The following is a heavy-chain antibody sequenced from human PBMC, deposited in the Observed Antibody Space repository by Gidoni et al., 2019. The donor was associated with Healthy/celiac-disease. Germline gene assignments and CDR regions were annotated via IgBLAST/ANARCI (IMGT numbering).Heavy chain of an antibody. CDR1: GLTFSSYS. Sequence: EVQLVESGGGLVKPGGSLRLSCAASGLTFSSYSMNWVRQAPGKGLEWVSSISSSSSYIYYADSVKGRFTISRDNAKNSLYLQMNSLRAEDTAVYYCARDRSGYDYDYYMDVWGKGTTVTVSS. J-gene: IGHJ6*03. CDR3: ARDRSGYDYDYYMDV. CDR2: ISSSSSYI. D-gene: IGHD5-12*01. V-gene: IGHV3-21*01.